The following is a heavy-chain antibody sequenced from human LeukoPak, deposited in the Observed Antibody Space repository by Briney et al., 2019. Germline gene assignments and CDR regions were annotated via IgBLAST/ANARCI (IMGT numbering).Heavy chain of an antibody. J-gene: IGHJ5*02. CDR2: IYYSGST. CDR3: AREVTNYVPPYNWFDP. D-gene: IGHD4/OR15-4a*01. CDR1: GGSISSSSYY. Sequence: SETLSLTCTVSGGSISSSSYYWGWIRQSPGKGLEWIGSIYYSGSTYYNPSLKSRVTISVDTSKKQFSLKLTSVTAADTAVYYCAREVTNYVPPYNWFDPWGQGSLVTVSS. V-gene: IGHV4-39*07.